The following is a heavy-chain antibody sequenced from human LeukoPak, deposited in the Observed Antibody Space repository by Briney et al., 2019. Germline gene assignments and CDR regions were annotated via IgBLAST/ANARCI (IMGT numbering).Heavy chain of an antibody. Sequence: GGSLRPSCAASGFTFSSYAMSWVRQAPGKGLEWVSAISGSGGSTYYADSVKGRFTISRDNSKNTLYLQMNSLRAEDTAVYYCAKEADFKSTMVRGAKKRGYYYYYGMDVWGQGTTVTVSS. CDR3: AKEADFKSTMVRGAKKRGYYYYYGMDV. CDR1: GFTFSSYA. D-gene: IGHD3-10*01. CDR2: ISGSGGST. V-gene: IGHV3-23*01. J-gene: IGHJ6*02.